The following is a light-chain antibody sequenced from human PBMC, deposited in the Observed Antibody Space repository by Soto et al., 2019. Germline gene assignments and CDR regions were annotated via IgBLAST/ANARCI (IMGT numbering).Light chain of an antibody. CDR3: QQSYSTPT. J-gene: IGKJ2*01. V-gene: IGKV1-39*01. Sequence: DIQMTQSPSSLSASVGDRVTITCRTSQSVSIYVNWYQQKPGKAPILLIYASSSLQSGVPSRFSGGGSGTDFTRTISSLEPEDFATYYCQQSYSTPTFGQGTKVEMK. CDR2: ASS. CDR1: QSVSIY.